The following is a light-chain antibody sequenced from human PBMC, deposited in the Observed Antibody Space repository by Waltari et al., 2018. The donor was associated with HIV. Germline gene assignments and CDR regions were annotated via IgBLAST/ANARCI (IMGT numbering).Light chain of an antibody. CDR2: EVT. CDR1: PSGIGYYVY. J-gene: IGLJ2*01. CDR3: SSYTRRGTVV. Sequence: QSALTQPASVSGSPGPSIVLPSTGSPSGIGYYVYFSWYQQSPGQAPKALIYEVTSRPSGTSSRFSGSKSATTAFLAISKLQTDDEADYFCSSYTRRGTVVFGGGTRLTVL. V-gene: IGLV2-14*03.